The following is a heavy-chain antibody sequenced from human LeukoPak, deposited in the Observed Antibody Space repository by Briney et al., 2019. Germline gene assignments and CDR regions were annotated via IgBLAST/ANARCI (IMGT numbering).Heavy chain of an antibody. CDR1: GFTFSSYE. CDR3: ARDYGGSSPFDY. V-gene: IGHV3-48*03. D-gene: IGHD4-23*01. J-gene: IGHJ4*02. Sequence: GGSLRLSCAASGFTFSSYEMHWVRQAPGKGLEWVANISSSGSTIYYADSVKGRFTISRDNAKKSLYLQMNSLRAEDTAVYYCARDYGGSSPFDYWGQGTLVTVSS. CDR2: ISSSGSTI.